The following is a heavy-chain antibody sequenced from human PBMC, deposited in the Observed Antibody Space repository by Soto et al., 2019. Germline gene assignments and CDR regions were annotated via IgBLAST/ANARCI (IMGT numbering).Heavy chain of an antibody. D-gene: IGHD6-13*01. V-gene: IGHV3-21*01. J-gene: IGHJ6*02. CDR1: GFTFSSYS. CDR2: ISSSSSYI. Sequence: PGGSLRLSCAASGFTFSSYSMNWVRQAPGKGLEGVASISSSSSYIYYADSVKGRFTISRDKAKNSLFLQMSSLRAEDTALYYCARHQGPAAGNYGMDVWGRGTTVTVSS. CDR3: ARHQGPAAGNYGMDV.